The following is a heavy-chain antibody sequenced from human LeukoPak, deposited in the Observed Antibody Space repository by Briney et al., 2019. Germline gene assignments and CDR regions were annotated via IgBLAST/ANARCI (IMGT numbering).Heavy chain of an antibody. V-gene: IGHV3-33*03. CDR3: AKGDDMYYYGAGSYHPLDY. Sequence: GGSLRLSCAASGFTFSSYGMHWVRQAPGKGLEWVAVLWYGGSNKYYADSVKGRFTISRDNSKNSLYLQMNSLRTEDTALYYCAKGDDMYYYGAGSYHPLDYWGQGTLVTVSS. J-gene: IGHJ4*02. D-gene: IGHD3-10*01. CDR1: GFTFSSYG. CDR2: LWYGGSNK.